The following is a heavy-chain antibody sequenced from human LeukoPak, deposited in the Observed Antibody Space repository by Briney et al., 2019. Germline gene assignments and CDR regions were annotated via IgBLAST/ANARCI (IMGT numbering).Heavy chain of an antibody. V-gene: IGHV3-48*03. CDR1: GFTFSSYE. CDR2: ITSSGSTI. J-gene: IGHJ4*02. Sequence: GGSLRLSCAASGFTFSSYEMNWVRQAPGKGLEWLSSITSSGSTIYYADSVKGRFTISRDNAKNSLYLQMNSLRAEDTAVYYCARTSLGTDYWGQGTLVTVSS. CDR3: ARTSLGTDY.